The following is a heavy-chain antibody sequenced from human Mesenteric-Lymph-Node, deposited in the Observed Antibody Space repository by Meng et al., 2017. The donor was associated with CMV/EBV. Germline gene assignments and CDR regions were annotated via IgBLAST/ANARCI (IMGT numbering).Heavy chain of an antibody. V-gene: IGHV1-69*13. CDR1: GGSFRELV. CDR2: FIPMFNTG. Sequence: SVKVSCKASGGSFRELVVSWVRQAPGQGLEWVGSFIPMFNTGKNAQDLRDRVTITVDDSATTAYMEVSSLTFEDTAAYYCATAVVPSGTIDYFYSFLDVWGQGTTVTVSS. D-gene: IGHD2-2*01. CDR3: ATAVVPSGTIDYFYSFLDV. J-gene: IGHJ6*02.